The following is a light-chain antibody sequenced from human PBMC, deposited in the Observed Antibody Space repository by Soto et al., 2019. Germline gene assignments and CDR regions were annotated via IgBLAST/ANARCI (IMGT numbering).Light chain of an antibody. CDR2: GTS. J-gene: IGKJ1*01. Sequence: EIVLTQSPGTLSLSPGERATLSCRASQSVTSNFLAWYQQKPGQAPRLLIYGTSNRATGIPDRFSGSGYGTDFTLTIIRLEPEDFAVYYCQQYGSSPRTFGQGTKLDIK. V-gene: IGKV3-20*01. CDR3: QQYGSSPRT. CDR1: QSVTSNF.